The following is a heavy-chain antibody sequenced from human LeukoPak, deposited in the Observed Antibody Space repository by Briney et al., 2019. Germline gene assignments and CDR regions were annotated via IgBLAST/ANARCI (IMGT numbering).Heavy chain of an antibody. D-gene: IGHD2-21*02. CDR1: GGSISSYY. CDR3: ARAAVTATYFDY. J-gene: IGHJ4*02. V-gene: IGHV4-59*01. CDR2: IYYSGST. Sequence: PSETLSLTCTVSGGSISSYYWSWIRQPPGKGLEWIGYIYYSGSTNYNPPLKSRVTISVDTSKNQFSLKLSSVTAADTAVYYCARAAVTATYFDYWGQGTLVTVS.